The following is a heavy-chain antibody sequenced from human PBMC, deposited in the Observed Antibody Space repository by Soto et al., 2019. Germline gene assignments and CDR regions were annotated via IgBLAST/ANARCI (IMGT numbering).Heavy chain of an antibody. D-gene: IGHD2-15*01. Sequence: QVQLVESGGDVVQPGRSLRLSCAASGFSFSTYVFHWVRQAPGKGLEWMAVMSSDGSSISYADSGMGRFTISRDNSKNMLYLQMNSLKIEDTAVYHCASERGPHDVFDVWGQGTMVTVSS. V-gene: IGHV3-30-3*01. CDR3: ASERGPHDVFDV. J-gene: IGHJ3*01. CDR1: GFSFSTYV. CDR2: MSSDGSSI.